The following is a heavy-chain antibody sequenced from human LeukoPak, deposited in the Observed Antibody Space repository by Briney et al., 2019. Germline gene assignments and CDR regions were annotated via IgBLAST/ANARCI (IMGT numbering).Heavy chain of an antibody. V-gene: IGHV1-46*01. CDR2: INPSGGRT. Sequence: GASVKVSCKASGYTFTSYYMHWVRQAPGQGREWMGIINPSGGRTSYAQKFQRRVTMTRDTSTSTVYMELSSLRSEDTAVYYCARTYGGNSMSDYWGQGTLVTVSS. CDR1: GYTFTSYY. J-gene: IGHJ4*02. CDR3: ARTYGGNSMSDY. D-gene: IGHD4-23*01.